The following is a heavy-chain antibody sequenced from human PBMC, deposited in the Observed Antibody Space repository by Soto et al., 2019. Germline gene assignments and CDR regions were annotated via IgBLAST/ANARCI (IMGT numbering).Heavy chain of an antibody. CDR1: GGSISSYY. J-gene: IGHJ4*01. D-gene: IGHD6-19*01. CDR2: IYYHGNT. V-gene: IGHV4-59*04. Sequence: ETLSLTCTVSGGSISSYYWSWIRQPPGKGLEWIGTIYYHGNTYSNPSLKSRVTISVDTSNNQLSLKLRSVTAADTAVYYCARHDGFSSGWIFDYWGHGTLVTVS. CDR3: ARHDGFSSGWIFDY.